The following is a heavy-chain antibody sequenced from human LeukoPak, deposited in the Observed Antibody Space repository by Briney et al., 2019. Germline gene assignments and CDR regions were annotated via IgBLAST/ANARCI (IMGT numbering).Heavy chain of an antibody. Sequence: GGSLRLSCAASGFTFSSYGMHWVRQAPGKGLEWVAVIWHDGSNKYYADSVKGRFTISRDNSKNTLYLQMNSLRAEDTAVYYCAKDRRSSSYFDYWGQGTLVTVSS. CDR2: IWHDGSNK. CDR3: AKDRRSSSYFDY. V-gene: IGHV3-33*06. CDR1: GFTFSSYG. D-gene: IGHD6-6*01. J-gene: IGHJ4*02.